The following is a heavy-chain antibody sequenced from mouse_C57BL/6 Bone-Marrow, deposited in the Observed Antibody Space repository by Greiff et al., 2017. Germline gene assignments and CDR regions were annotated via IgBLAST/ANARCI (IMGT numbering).Heavy chain of an antibody. Sequence: VKLMESGAELVRPGASVTLSCKASGYTFTDYEMHWVKQTPVHGLEWIGAIDPETGGTAYNQKFKGKAILTADKSSSTAYMELRSLTSEDSAVYYCTRWKSSWFAYWGQGTLVTVSA. V-gene: IGHV1-15*01. CDR1: GYTFTDYE. CDR2: IDPETGGT. J-gene: IGHJ3*01. CDR3: TRWKSSWFAY.